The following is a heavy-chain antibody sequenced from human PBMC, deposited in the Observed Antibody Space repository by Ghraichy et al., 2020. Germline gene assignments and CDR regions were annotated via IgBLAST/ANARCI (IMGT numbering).Heavy chain of an antibody. J-gene: IGHJ4*02. CDR2: IYYSGST. D-gene: IGHD2-15*01. CDR1: GGSISSGDYY. CDR3: AREGAGVVAAPGPADY. V-gene: IGHV4-30-4*01. Sequence: SETLSLTCTVSGGSISSGDYYWSWIRQPPGKGLEWIGYIYYSGSTYYNPSLKSRVTISVDTSKNQFSLKLSSVTAADTAVYYCAREGAGVVAAPGPADYWGQGTLVTVSS.